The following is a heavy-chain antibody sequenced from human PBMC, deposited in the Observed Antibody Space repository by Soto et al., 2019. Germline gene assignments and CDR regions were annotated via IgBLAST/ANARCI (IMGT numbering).Heavy chain of an antibody. D-gene: IGHD6-19*01. CDR1: GGSISSSSYY. CDR3: ARHGSSSGWLIDY. Sequence: PSETLPLTCTVSGGSISSSSYYWGWIRQPPGKGLEWIGSIYYSGSTYYNPSLKSRVTISVDTSKNQFSLKLSSVTAADTAVYYCARHGSSSGWLIDYWGQGTLVTVSS. J-gene: IGHJ4*02. CDR2: IYYSGST. V-gene: IGHV4-39*01.